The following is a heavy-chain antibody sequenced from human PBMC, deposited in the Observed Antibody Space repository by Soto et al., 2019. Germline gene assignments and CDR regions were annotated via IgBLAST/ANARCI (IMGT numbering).Heavy chain of an antibody. CDR2: ISAYNGNT. J-gene: IGHJ4*02. V-gene: IGHV1-18*01. CDR3: ARGRHCSSTSCQPGYYFDY. D-gene: IGHD2-2*01. Sequence: ASVKVSCKASGYTFTSYGISGVRQAPGQGLEWMGWISAYNGNTNYAQKLQGRVTITRDTSASTAYMELSSLRSEDTAVYYCARGRHCSSTSCQPGYYFDYWGQGTLVTVSS. CDR1: GYTFTSYG.